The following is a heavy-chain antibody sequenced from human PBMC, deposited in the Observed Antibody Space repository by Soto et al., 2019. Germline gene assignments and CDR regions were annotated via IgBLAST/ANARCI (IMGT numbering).Heavy chain of an antibody. J-gene: IGHJ4*02. CDR3: ARVGGGSGWYKAYYFDY. CDR2: ISSSSSYT. CDR1: GFTFSDYY. D-gene: IGHD6-19*01. V-gene: IGHV3-11*06. Sequence: GGSLRLSCAASGFTFSDYYMSWIRQAPGKGLEWVSYISSSSSYTNYADSVKGRFAISRDNAKNSLYLQMNSLRAEDTAVYYCARVGGGSGWYKAYYFDYWGQGTLVTVSS.